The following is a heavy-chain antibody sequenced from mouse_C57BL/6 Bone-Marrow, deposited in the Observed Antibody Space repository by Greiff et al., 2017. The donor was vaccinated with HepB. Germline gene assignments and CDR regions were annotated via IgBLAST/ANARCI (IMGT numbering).Heavy chain of an antibody. J-gene: IGHJ1*03. Sequence: VQLQESGAELVRPGASVTLSCKASGYTFTDYEMHWVKQTPVHGLEWIGAIDPETGGTAYNQKFKGQAILTADKSSSTAYMELRSLTSEDSAVYYCTRWDYYGSSLYFDVWGTGTTVTVSS. D-gene: IGHD1-1*01. CDR3: TRWDYYGSSLYFDV. V-gene: IGHV1-15*01. CDR2: IDPETGGT. CDR1: GYTFTDYE.